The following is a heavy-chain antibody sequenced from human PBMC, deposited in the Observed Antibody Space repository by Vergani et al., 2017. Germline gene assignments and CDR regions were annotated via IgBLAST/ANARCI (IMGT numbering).Heavy chain of an antibody. CDR3: ARARITMVRGVIIRIPFDP. Sequence: QLQLQESGPGLVKPSETLSLTCTVSGGSISSSSYYWGWIRQPPGKGLEWIGSIYYSGSTYYNPSLKSRVTISVDTSKNQFSLKLSSVTAADTAVYYCARARITMVRGVIIRIPFDPWGQGTLVTVSS. J-gene: IGHJ5*02. D-gene: IGHD3-10*01. V-gene: IGHV4-39*07. CDR1: GGSISSSSYY. CDR2: IYYSGST.